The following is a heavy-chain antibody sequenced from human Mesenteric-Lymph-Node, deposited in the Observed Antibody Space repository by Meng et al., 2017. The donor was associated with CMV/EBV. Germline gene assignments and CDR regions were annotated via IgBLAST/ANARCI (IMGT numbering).Heavy chain of an antibody. J-gene: IGHJ3*01. CDR2: INDDANTK. V-gene: IGHV3-48*03. Sequence: LSLSCAASGFTFSSYEMNWVRQAPGKGLEWISYINDDANTKYYADSVKGRFTISRDNAKNSLYLQMNSLRAEDTAVYYCARGVVLRFLEWSDDVFDFWGQGTMVTVSS. CDR3: ARGVVLRFLEWSDDVFDF. D-gene: IGHD3-3*01. CDR1: GFTFSSYE.